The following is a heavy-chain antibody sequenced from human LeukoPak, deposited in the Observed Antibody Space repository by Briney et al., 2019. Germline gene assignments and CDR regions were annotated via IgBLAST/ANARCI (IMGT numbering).Heavy chain of an antibody. D-gene: IGHD6-13*01. V-gene: IGHV4-59*11. CDR1: GGSISSHY. J-gene: IGHJ5*02. CDR2: IYYSGST. Sequence: SETLSLTCTVSGGSISSHYWSWIRQPPGKGLEWIGYIYYSGSTNYNPSLKSRVTISVDTSKNQFSLKLSSVTAADTAVYYCARGHSSSWYLWFDPWGQGTQVTVSS. CDR3: ARGHSSSWYLWFDP.